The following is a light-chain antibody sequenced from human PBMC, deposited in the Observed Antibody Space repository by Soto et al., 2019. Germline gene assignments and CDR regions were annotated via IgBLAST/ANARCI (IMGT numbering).Light chain of an antibody. CDR2: AAS. V-gene: IGKV3-15*01. CDR3: QQYNNWPRT. Sequence: EIMITQSPATLSVSPGERATLSCRASQSISGNLAWYQQKPGQAPGLLIYAASTRATGIPARFSGSGSGTEFTLTISSLQSEDFAVYYCQQYNNWPRTFGQGTKVDIK. J-gene: IGKJ1*01. CDR1: QSISGN.